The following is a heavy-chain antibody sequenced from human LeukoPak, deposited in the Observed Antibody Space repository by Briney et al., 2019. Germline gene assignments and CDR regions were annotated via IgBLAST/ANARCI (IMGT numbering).Heavy chain of an antibody. V-gene: IGHV4-39*07. J-gene: IGHJ5*02. CDR3: ARVPGVYYDRLTGYGSGWFDP. D-gene: IGHD3-9*01. CDR1: GGSISSSSYY. Sequence: PSETLSLTCTVSGGSISSSSYYWGWIRQPPGKGLEWIGSIYYSGSTYYNPSLKSRVTISVDTSKNQFSLKLSSVTAADTAVYYCARVPGVYYDRLTGYGSGWFDPWGQGTLVTVSS. CDR2: IYYSGST.